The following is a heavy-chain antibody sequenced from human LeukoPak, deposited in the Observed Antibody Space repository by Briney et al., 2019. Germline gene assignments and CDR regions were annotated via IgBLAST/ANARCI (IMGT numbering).Heavy chain of an antibody. V-gene: IGHV3-30-3*01. J-gene: IGHJ4*02. CDR1: GFTFSSYA. CDR3: ARDYKESSGYYSY. D-gene: IGHD3-22*01. CDR2: ISYDGSNK. Sequence: HPGGALGLSCAASGFTFSSYAMHRVRQAPGKGLEWVAVISYDGSNKYYADSVKGRFTISRDNSKNTLYLQMNSLRAEDTAVYYCARDYKESSGYYSYWGQGTLVTVSS.